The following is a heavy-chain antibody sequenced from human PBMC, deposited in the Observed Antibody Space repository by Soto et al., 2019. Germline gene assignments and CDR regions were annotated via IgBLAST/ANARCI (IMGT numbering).Heavy chain of an antibody. J-gene: IGHJ6*02. V-gene: IGHV1-69*13. CDR2: IIPIFGTA. Sequence: ASVKVSCKASGGTFSSYATSWVRQAPGQGLEWMGGIIPIFGTANYAQKFQGRVTITADESTSTAYMELSSLRSEDTAVYYCARDYRFFGVVINPHYYYGMDVWGQGTTVTVSS. CDR3: ARDYRFFGVVINPHYYYGMDV. D-gene: IGHD3-3*01. CDR1: GGTFSSYA.